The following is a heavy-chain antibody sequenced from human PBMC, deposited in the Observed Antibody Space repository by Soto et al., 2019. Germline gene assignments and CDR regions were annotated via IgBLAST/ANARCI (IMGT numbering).Heavy chain of an antibody. CDR2: LHGSGDT. CDR1: GFIVSSKY. D-gene: IGHD4-4*01. CDR3: AKAVLQWQKVEWFDH. J-gene: IGHJ5*02. Sequence: KLVESGGGLVQPGGSLRLSCAASGFIVSSKYMSWVRQAPGKGLEWVSVLHGSGDTYYADSVRGRFTISRDSSKNTLYLQMNRLRVDDTGVYYCAKAVLQWQKVEWFDHWGQGALVSVSS. V-gene: IGHV3-66*01.